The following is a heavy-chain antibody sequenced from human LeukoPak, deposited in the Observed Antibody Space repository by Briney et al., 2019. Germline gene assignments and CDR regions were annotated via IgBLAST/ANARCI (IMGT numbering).Heavy chain of an antibody. J-gene: IGHJ3*02. CDR2: INHSGST. CDR1: GGSFSGYY. Sequence: SETLSLTCAVYGGSFSGYYWSWIRQPPGKGLEWIGEINHSGSTNYNPSLKSRVTISVDTSKNQFSLKLSPVTAADTAVYYCARDRKDIWGQGTMVTVSS. V-gene: IGHV4-34*01. CDR3: ARDRKDI.